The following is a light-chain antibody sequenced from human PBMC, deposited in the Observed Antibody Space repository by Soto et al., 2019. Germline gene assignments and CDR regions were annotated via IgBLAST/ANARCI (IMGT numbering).Light chain of an antibody. CDR3: LEYGSTPYT. J-gene: IGKJ2*01. Sequence: DIELTESPSTLYLSQGERATLSCRASPSVSSRYLVWYQQKPGQAPRLLISGAPSRATAISGRFSGSGYAKDFTPTISRREPEEVALYYCLEYGSTPYTFGQETKVDI. CDR1: PSVSSRY. CDR2: GAP. V-gene: IGKV3-20*01.